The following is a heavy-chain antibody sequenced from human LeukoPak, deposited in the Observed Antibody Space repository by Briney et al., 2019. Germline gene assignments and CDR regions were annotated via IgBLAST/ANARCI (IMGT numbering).Heavy chain of an antibody. D-gene: IGHD5-18*01. CDR3: ARDRGYSTFDM. V-gene: IGHV3-7*05. CDR1: GFTFSLYW. J-gene: IGHJ3*02. Sequence: GGSLRLSCAASGFTFSLYWMHWVRQAPGKGLEWVANINQDESEKNYVDSVRGRFAISRDNAKNSLVVQMDSLRAEDTAVYYCARDRGYSTFDMWGQGTMVTVSS. CDR2: INQDESEK.